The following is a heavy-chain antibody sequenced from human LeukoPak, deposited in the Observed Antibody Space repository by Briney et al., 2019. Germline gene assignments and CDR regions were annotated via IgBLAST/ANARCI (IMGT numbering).Heavy chain of an antibody. D-gene: IGHD5-24*01. CDR1: GYTFTSYA. Sequence: GASVKVSCKASGYTFTSYAMNWVRQAPGQGLEWMGWINTNTGNPTYAQGFTGRFVFSLDTSVSTAYLQISSLKAEDTAVYYCARGSIRWLQRLLGYWGQGTLVTVSS. V-gene: IGHV7-4-1*02. CDR3: ARGSIRWLQRLLGY. J-gene: IGHJ4*02. CDR2: INTNTGNP.